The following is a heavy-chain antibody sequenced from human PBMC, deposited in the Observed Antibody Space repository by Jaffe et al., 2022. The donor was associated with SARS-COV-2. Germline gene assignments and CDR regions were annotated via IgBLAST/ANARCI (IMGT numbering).Heavy chain of an antibody. Sequence: QVQLVQSETEVKKPGASVKVSCKVSGYTLSDLSLHWVRQAPGKGLEWMGGFDPEDGGTVYAQNFQGRVTMTEDTSTDTAYMELSSLRSEDTAVYYCATISRPAHYYYYFMDVWGKGTTVTVSS. CDR1: GYTLSDLS. CDR3: ATISRPAHYYYYFMDV. V-gene: IGHV1-24*01. CDR2: FDPEDGGT. J-gene: IGHJ6*03. D-gene: IGHD6-6*01.